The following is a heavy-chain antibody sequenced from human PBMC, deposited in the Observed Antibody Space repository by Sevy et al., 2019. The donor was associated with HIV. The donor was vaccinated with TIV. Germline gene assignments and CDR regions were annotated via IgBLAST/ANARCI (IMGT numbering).Heavy chain of an antibody. CDR1: GFPFSNAW. CDR3: STEGLYCSGGSCSSEGFDF. J-gene: IGHJ4*02. CDR2: IKSKTDGGTT. Sequence: GGSLRLSCAAFGFPFSNAWMNWVRQAPGKGLEWVGRIKSKTDGGTTDYAAPLKGRFTISRDDSKKTLYLQMNSLKSEDTAVYYCSTEGLYCSGGSCSSEGFDFWGQGTLVTVSS. V-gene: IGHV3-15*01. D-gene: IGHD2-15*01.